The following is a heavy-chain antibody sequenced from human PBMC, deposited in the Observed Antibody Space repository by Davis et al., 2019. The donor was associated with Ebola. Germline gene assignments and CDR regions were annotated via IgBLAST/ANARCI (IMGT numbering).Heavy chain of an antibody. D-gene: IGHD2-8*01. CDR1: GFTFSTYS. Sequence: GESLKISCAASGFTFSTYSMNWVRQAPGKGLGWVSYISSSSSTIYYADSVRGRFTISRDNSKNTLYLQMNSLRGEDTAVYYCAKTLVREVMVYASYFDYWGQGTLVTVSS. V-gene: IGHV3-48*01. CDR3: AKTLVREVMVYASYFDY. CDR2: ISSSSSTI. J-gene: IGHJ4*02.